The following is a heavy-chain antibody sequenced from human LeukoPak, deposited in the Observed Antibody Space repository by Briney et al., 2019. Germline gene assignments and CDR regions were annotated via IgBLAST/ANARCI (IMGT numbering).Heavy chain of an antibody. CDR2: INTDGSST. Sequence: GGSLRLSCAASGFTFSSYWMHWVRQAPGKGLVWVSRINTDGSSTSYADSVKGRFTISRDNAKNTLYLQMNSLRAEDTAVYHCARGRRTDYSPYYYYYMDVWGKGTTVTVSS. V-gene: IGHV3-74*01. CDR1: GFTFSSYW. J-gene: IGHJ6*03. D-gene: IGHD4-11*01. CDR3: ARGRRTDYSPYYYYYMDV.